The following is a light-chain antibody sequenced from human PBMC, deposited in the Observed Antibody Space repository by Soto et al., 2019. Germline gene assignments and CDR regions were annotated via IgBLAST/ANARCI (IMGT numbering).Light chain of an antibody. CDR1: QSINSD. Sequence: EILMTQSPSTVSLSPLETTRLSCISSQSINSDVAWYQQKVGQTPRLLIHGASTRATGIPARFSGSGSGTDFTLTISSLEPEDFAVYYCQQRNNWPSNTFGPGTKVDIK. CDR3: QQRNNWPSNT. CDR2: GAS. V-gene: IGKV3-11*01. J-gene: IGKJ3*01.